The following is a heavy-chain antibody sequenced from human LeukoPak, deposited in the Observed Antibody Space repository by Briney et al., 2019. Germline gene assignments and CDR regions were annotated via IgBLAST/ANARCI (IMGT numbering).Heavy chain of an antibody. CDR1: GGSIYSNDW. D-gene: IGHD4-17*01. CDR3: ARSRGGDYGDYRSDWFDP. CDR2: IYHRGYT. Sequence: SETLSLTCGVSGGSIYSNDWWSWVRQSPGKGLEWIGEIYHRGYTNYNPSLKTRVTISVDMSKNHFSLELTSVTAADTALYYCARSRGGDYGDYRSDWFDPWGQGTLVTVSS. J-gene: IGHJ5*02. V-gene: IGHV4-4*02.